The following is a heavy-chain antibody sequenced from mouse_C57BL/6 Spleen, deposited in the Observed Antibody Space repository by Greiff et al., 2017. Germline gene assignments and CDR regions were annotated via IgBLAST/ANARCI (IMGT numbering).Heavy chain of an antibody. D-gene: IGHD1-1*01. V-gene: IGHV14-3*01. Sequence: VQLQQSVAELVRPGASVKLSCTASGFNIKNTYMHWVKQRPEQGLEWIGRIDPANGNTTYAPKFQGKATITADTSTNTAYLQLSSLTAEDTAIYYGSRDYGSSYDAMDYWGQGTSVTVSS. J-gene: IGHJ4*01. CDR2: IDPANGNT. CDR1: GFNIKNTY. CDR3: SRDYGSSYDAMDY.